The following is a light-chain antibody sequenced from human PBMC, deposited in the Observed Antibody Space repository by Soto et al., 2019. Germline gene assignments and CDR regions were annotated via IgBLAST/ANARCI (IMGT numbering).Light chain of an antibody. CDR3: SSYTTSGSLV. Sequence: QSALTQPASVSGSPGQSITISCTGTSSDVGGYNYVSWYQQHPGKAPKLMIYDVSNRPSGVSNRFSGSKSGSTASLTISGLRAEDEADYYCSSYTTSGSLVFGGGTKLTVL. J-gene: IGLJ2*01. CDR2: DVS. V-gene: IGLV2-14*01. CDR1: SSDVGGYNY.